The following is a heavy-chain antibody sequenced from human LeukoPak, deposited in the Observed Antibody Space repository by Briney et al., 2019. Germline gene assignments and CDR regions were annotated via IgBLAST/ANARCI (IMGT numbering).Heavy chain of an antibody. J-gene: IGHJ4*02. CDR2: INPSGGST. CDR3: ARGPNQQWLVFFYFDY. D-gene: IGHD6-19*01. V-gene: IGHV1-46*01. CDR1: GFTFSGYG. Sequence: GGSLRLSCAASGFTFSGYGMHWVRQAPGQGLEWMGIINPSGGSTSYAQKFQGRVTMTRDTSTSTVYMELSSLRSEDTAVYYCARGPNQQWLVFFYFDYWGQGTLVTVSS.